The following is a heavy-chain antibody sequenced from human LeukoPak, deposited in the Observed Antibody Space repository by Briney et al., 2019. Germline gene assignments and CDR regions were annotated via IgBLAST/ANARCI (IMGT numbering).Heavy chain of an antibody. V-gene: IGHV5-51*01. CDR2: IYPGDPDT. CDR3: ARGGGGQQLVHRLWFDP. D-gene: IGHD6-13*01. CDR1: GYSFTSYW. J-gene: IGHJ5*02. Sequence: GESLKISCKGSGYSFTSYWIGWVRQMPGKGLEWMGIIYPGDPDTKYSPSFQGQVTISADKSISTAYLQWSSLKASDTAMYYCARGGGGQQLVHRLWFDPWGQGTLVTVSS.